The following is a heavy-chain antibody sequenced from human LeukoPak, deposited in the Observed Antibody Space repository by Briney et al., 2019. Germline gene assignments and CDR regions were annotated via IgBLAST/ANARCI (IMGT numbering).Heavy chain of an antibody. CDR1: GGAFSGSY. J-gene: IGHJ6*03. D-gene: IGHD1-7*01. Sequence: PSQTLSLTCAVYGGAFSGSYWSWIRQPPRKGLEWTGEINHSGSTNYNPSINSRVTISVDTSKNQFSLKLSSVAAADTAVYYCARGVRNYTGGPDYYYDMDVWGKGTTVTVSS. V-gene: IGHV4-34*01. CDR3: ARGVRNYTGGPDYYYDMDV. CDR2: INHSGST.